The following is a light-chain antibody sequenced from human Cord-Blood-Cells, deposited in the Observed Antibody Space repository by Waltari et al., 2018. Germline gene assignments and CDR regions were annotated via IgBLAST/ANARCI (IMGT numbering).Light chain of an antibody. Sequence: EIVMTQSPATLSVSPGARATLACRASQSVSSNLAWYQQKPGQAPRLLIHGASTRATGSPARFSGSGSGTEFTLTISSLQSEDFAVYHCQQYNNWPYTFGQGTKLEIK. J-gene: IGKJ2*01. CDR3: QQYNNWPYT. V-gene: IGKV3-15*01. CDR2: GAS. CDR1: QSVSSN.